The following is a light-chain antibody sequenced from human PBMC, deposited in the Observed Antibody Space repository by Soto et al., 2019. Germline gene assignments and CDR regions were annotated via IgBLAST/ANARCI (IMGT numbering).Light chain of an antibody. J-gene: IGKJ4*01. Sequence: EIVLTQSPGTLSLSPEERATLSCRASQSVSSSYLAWYQQKPGQAPRLLIYGASSRATGIPDRFSGSGSGTDFTLTISRLEPEHFAVYYCQQYGSSPPLTFGGGTKVEIK. V-gene: IGKV3-20*01. CDR3: QQYGSSPPLT. CDR1: QSVSSSY. CDR2: GAS.